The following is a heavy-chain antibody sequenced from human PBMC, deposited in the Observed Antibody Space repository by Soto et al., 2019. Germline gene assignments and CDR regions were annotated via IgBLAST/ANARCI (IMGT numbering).Heavy chain of an antibody. CDR2: IKDDGSEK. CDR3: ARVERSSGAYGERAVDI. V-gene: IGHV3-7*01. J-gene: IGHJ3*02. D-gene: IGHD3-22*01. Sequence: EVQLVESGGGLVQPGGSLRLSCSASGFTVTTYWMTWVRQAPGKGLEWVATIKDDGSEKNYVDSVEGRFTISRDKAKNAVSLQMNSLRVDDTAVYYCARVERSSGAYGERAVDIRGKGTRVPFSS. CDR1: GFTVTTYW.